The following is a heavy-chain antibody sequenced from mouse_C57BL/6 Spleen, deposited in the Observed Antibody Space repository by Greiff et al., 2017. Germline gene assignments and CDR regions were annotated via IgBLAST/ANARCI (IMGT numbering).Heavy chain of an antibody. V-gene: IGHV1-80*01. Sequence: VHLVESGAELVKPGASVKISCKASGYAFSSYWMNWVKQRPGKGLEWIGQIYPGDGDTNYNGKFKGKATLTADKSSSTAYMQLSSLTSEDSAVYFCARWDGYYRDYWGQGTTLTVSS. J-gene: IGHJ2*01. CDR1: GYAFSSYW. CDR3: ARWDGYYRDY. D-gene: IGHD2-3*01. CDR2: IYPGDGDT.